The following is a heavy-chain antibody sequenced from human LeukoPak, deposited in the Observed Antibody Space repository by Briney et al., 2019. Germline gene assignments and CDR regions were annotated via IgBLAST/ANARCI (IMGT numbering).Heavy chain of an antibody. CDR2: IYYSGST. J-gene: IGHJ5*02. V-gene: IGHV4-30-4*07. Sequence: SSETLSLTCAVSGGSISSGGYSWSWIRQPPGKGLEWIGYIYYSGSTYYNPSLKSRVTISIDTSKNQFSLKLSSVTAADTAVYYCARGQEGSSWVNWFDPWGQGTLVTVSS. CDR3: ARGQEGSSWVNWFDP. D-gene: IGHD6-13*01. CDR1: GGSISSGGYS.